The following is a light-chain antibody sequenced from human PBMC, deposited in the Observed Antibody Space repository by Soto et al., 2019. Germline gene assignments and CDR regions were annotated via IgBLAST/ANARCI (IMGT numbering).Light chain of an antibody. V-gene: IGLV1-44*01. CDR3: AAWDVSLNGGV. Sequence: QSVLTQPPSASGTPGQRVTISCSGSSSNIGSNTVNWYQQLPGTAPKLLIYSNNQRPSGVPDRFSGSKSGTSASLAISGLEYEDEADYYCAAWDVSLNGGVFGGGTELTVL. CDR1: SSNIGSNT. J-gene: IGLJ3*02. CDR2: SNN.